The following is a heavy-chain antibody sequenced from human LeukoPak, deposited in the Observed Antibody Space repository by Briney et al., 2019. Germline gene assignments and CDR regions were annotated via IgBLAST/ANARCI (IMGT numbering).Heavy chain of an antibody. CDR3: AKDREGSYFQH. CDR2: ISSSSSYI. CDR1: GFTFSSYS. J-gene: IGHJ1*01. D-gene: IGHD1-26*01. V-gene: IGHV3-21*04. Sequence: PGGSLRLSCAASGFTFSSYSMNWVRQAPGKGLEWVSSISSSSSYIYYADSVKGRFTISRDNSKNTLYLQMNSLRAEDTAVYYCAKDREGSYFQHWGQGTLVTVSS.